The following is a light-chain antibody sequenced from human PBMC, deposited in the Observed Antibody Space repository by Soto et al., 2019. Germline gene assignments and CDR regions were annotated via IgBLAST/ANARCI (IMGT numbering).Light chain of an antibody. Sequence: DIQMTQLPSSMSASVGDRVTITCRASQGISRWLAWYHQKPGKAPNLLIYSASTLHSGVPSRFSGSGSGTDFTLTISSLQPEDFGTYFCQQANSFPLTFGPGTKVD. CDR1: QGISRW. V-gene: IGKV1-12*01. J-gene: IGKJ3*01. CDR2: SAS. CDR3: QQANSFPLT.